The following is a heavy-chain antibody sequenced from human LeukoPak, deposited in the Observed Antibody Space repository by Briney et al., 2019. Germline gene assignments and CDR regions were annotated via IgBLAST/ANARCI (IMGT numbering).Heavy chain of an antibody. CDR3: ARDITMVRGVIEVMDY. Sequence: PGRSLRLFCVASGFIFSSCGMHWVRQAPGRGLEWGAVIWFDGSDKYYADSVKGRFTISRNNSKNSLYHQMNSRSAEDTVVYYCARDITMVRGVIEVMDYWGQGTLVTVSS. V-gene: IGHV3-33*01. D-gene: IGHD3-10*01. CDR1: GFIFSSCG. CDR2: IWFDGSDK. J-gene: IGHJ4*02.